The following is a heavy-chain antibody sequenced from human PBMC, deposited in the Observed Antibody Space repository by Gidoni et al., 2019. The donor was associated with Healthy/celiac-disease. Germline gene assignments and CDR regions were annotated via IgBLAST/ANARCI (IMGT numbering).Heavy chain of an antibody. CDR1: GFTFSSYA. CDR2: ISYDGSNK. CDR3: ARDYVYYDYIWGSLGGWFDP. D-gene: IGHD3-16*01. J-gene: IGHJ5*02. Sequence: QVQLVESGGGVVQPGRSLRLSCPASGFTFSSYAMHWVRQAPGKGLEWVAVISYDGSNKYYADSAKGRFTISRDNSKNTLYLQMNSLRAEDTAVYYCARDYVYYDYIWGSLGGWFDPWGQGTLVTVSS. V-gene: IGHV3-30-3*01.